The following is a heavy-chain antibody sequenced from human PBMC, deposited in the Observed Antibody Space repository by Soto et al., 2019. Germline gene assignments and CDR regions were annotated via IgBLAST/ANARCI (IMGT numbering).Heavy chain of an antibody. V-gene: IGHV4-59*12. CDR3: ARVSGNTLGYYYYYYMDV. Sequence: SETLSLTCTVSGGSISSYYWSWIRQPPGKGLEWIGYIYYSGSTNYNPSLKSRVTISVDTSKNQFSLKLSSVTAADTAVYYCARVSGNTLGYYYYYYMDVWGKGTTVTVSS. CDR1: GGSISSYY. D-gene: IGHD1-26*01. CDR2: IYYSGST. J-gene: IGHJ6*03.